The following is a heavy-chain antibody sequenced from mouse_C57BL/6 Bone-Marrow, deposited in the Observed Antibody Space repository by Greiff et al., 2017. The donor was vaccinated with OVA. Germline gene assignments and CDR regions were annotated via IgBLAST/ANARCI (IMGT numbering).Heavy chain of an antibody. D-gene: IGHD2-4*01. J-gene: IGHJ2*01. Sequence: DVKLVESGGGLVQPGGSLSLSCAASGFTFTDYYMSWVRPPPGKALEWLGFIRNKANGYTTEYSASVKGRFTISRDNSQSILYLQMNALRAEDSATYYSASLYYDDDHFDYWGQGTTLTVSS. CDR1: GFTFTDYY. CDR2: IRNKANGYTT. V-gene: IGHV7-3*01. CDR3: ASLYYDDDHFDY.